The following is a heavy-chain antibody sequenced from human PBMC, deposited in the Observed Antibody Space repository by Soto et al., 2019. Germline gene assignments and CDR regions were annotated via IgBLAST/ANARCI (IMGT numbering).Heavy chain of an antibody. V-gene: IGHV3-23*01. CDR2: IGGSGSST. D-gene: IGHD3-3*01. CDR3: AKGFGLWSGYSSEYYGMDV. CDR1: GFTFTSYA. Sequence: GGSLRLSCAASGFTFTSYAMSWVRQAPGKGLEWVSGIGGSGSSTYYADSVKGRFTISRDNSKNTLYLQMNSLRAEDTAVYYCAKGFGLWSGYSSEYYGMDVWGQGTTVTVSS. J-gene: IGHJ6*02.